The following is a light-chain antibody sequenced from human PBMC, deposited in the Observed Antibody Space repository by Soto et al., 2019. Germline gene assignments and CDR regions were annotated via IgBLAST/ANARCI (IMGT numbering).Light chain of an antibody. CDR3: SSHAGSNIPVA. Sequence: QSALTEPPCASRSPGQSVTISCTVTRSDVGGYNCVSWYQQHPGKAPKLMIYEVSKRPSGVPDRFSGSKSGNTASLTVSGLQAEDEAYYYCSSHAGSNIPVAFGGGTKLTVL. CDR2: EVS. J-gene: IGLJ2*01. V-gene: IGLV2-8*02. CDR1: RSDVGGYNC.